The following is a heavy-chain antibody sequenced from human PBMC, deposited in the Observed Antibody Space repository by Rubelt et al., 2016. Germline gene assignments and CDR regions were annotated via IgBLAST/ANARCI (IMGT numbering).Heavy chain of an antibody. CDR3: AREGTGTTEKPSWYFDL. V-gene: IGHV4-34*01. Sequence: QVQLQQWGAGLLKPSETLSLTCGVYGASFSGYYWSWIRQPPGKGLEWIGEINHSGSTNYNPSLKSRVTISVDTSKNQFSLRLRSVTAADTAVFYCAREGTGTTEKPSWYFDLWGRGTLVTVSS. J-gene: IGHJ2*01. D-gene: IGHD1-7*01. CDR1: GASFSGYY. CDR2: INHSGST.